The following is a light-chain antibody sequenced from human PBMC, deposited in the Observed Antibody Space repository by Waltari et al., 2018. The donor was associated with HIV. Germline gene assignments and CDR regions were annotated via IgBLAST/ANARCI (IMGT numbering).Light chain of an antibody. CDR1: ALPKKY. Sequence: SYELTQPSSVSVSPGQTARITCSGDALPKKYASWYQQRSGQAPVLVIYEDTKRPSGNPERCSGSRSGTAATLTISGAQVEDEGDYFCYSTDHSGNQGVFGGGTRLTVL. J-gene: IGLJ2*01. V-gene: IGLV3-10*01. CDR3: YSTDHSGNQGV. CDR2: EDT.